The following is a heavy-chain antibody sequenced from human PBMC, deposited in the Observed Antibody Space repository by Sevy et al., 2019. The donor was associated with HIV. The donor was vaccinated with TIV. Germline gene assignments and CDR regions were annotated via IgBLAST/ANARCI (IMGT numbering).Heavy chain of an antibody. V-gene: IGHV1-69*06. J-gene: IGHJ6*03. CDR3: ASGIAAAAPYYYYYYMDV. CDR1: GGTFSSYA. Sequence: ASVKVSCKASGGTFSSYAISWVRQAPGQGLEWMGGIIPIFGTANYAQKFQGRVTITADKSTSTAYMELSSLRSEDTAVYYCASGIAAAAPYYYYYYMDVWGKRTTVTVSS. D-gene: IGHD6-13*01. CDR2: IIPIFGTA.